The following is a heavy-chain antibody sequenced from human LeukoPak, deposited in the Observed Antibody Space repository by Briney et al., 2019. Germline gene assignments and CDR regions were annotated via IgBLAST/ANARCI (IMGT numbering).Heavy chain of an antibody. Sequence: GGSLRLSCAAYGFTFNTYNMNWVRQAPGKGLEWVSSISSSSSYIYYADSVKGRFTISRENAKSSLYLRMNSLRAEDTAVYYCATSGRPYGDYVIDYWGQGTLVTVSS. CDR3: ATSGRPYGDYVIDY. J-gene: IGHJ4*02. CDR2: ISSSSSYI. V-gene: IGHV3-21*01. CDR1: GFTFNTYN. D-gene: IGHD4-17*01.